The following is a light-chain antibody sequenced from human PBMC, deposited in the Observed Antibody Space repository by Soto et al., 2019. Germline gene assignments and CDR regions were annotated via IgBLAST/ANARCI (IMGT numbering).Light chain of an antibody. CDR3: QSYENSLRGYVV. Sequence: QSVLTQPPSVSGAPGQRVTISCTGSSSNIGAGYDVHWYQQLPGTAPKLLIYGNSNRPSGVPDRFSGSKTANSASLAITGLQDADEADYYCQSYENSLRGYVVFCGGTKLTVL. CDR1: SSNIGAGYD. V-gene: IGLV1-40*01. J-gene: IGLJ2*01. CDR2: GNS.